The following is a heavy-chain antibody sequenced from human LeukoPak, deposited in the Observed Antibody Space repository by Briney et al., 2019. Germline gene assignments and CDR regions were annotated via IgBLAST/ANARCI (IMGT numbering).Heavy chain of an antibody. CDR2: ISSSSSYI. J-gene: IGHJ4*02. CDR1: GFTVSSYS. V-gene: IGHV3-21*01. Sequence: GGSLRLSCAASGFTVSSYSMNWVRQAPGKGLEWVSSISSSSSYIYYADSVKGRFTISRDNAKNSLYLQMNSLRAEDTAVYYCARVLVLAPDYWGQGTLVTVSS. D-gene: IGHD3-3*01. CDR3: ARVLVLAPDY.